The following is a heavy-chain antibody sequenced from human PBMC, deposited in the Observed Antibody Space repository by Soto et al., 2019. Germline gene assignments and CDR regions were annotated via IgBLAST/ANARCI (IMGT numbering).Heavy chain of an antibody. D-gene: IGHD3-22*01. J-gene: IGHJ3*02. V-gene: IGHV1-69*13. CDR1: CYTFTSYV. Sequence: SVNVSCRASCYTFTSYVISWVRQAPGQGLELMVGIIPIFGTANYAQKFQGRVTITADESTSTAYMELSSLRSEDTAVYYCARGRRRITMIVVVITDAFDIWGQGTMVTVSS. CDR2: IIPIFGTA. CDR3: ARGRRRITMIVVVITDAFDI.